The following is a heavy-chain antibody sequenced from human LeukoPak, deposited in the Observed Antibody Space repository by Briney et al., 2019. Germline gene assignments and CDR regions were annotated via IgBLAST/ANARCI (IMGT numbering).Heavy chain of an antibody. CDR1: GGSFSGYY. D-gene: IGHD4/OR15-4a*01. CDR2: INHSGST. CDR3: ARAPPAPNRDFDY. V-gene: IGHV4-34*01. Sequence: SETLSLTCAVYGGSFSGYYWSWIRQPPGKGLEWIGEINHSGSTNYNPSLKSRVTISVDTPKNQFSLKLSSVTAADTAVYYCARAPPAPNRDFDYWGQGTLVTVSS. J-gene: IGHJ4*02.